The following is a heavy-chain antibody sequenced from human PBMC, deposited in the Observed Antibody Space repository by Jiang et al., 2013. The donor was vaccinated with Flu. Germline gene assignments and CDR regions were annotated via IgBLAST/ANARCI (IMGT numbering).Heavy chain of an antibody. V-gene: IGHV3-30*04. J-gene: IGHJ3*02. CDR3: ARGSLFMGGDAFDI. Sequence: MHWVRQAPGKGLEWWQLYHMMEVINTTQTPXRARFTISRDNSKNTLYLQMNSLRAEDTAVYYCARGSLFMGGDAFDIWGQGTMVTVSS. D-gene: IGHD1-26*01. CDR2: YHMMEVI.